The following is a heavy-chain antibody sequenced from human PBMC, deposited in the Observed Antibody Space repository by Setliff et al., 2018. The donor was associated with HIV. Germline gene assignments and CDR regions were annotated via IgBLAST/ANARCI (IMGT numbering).Heavy chain of an antibody. CDR3: ARDRHGSGSYYSDY. D-gene: IGHD3-10*01. J-gene: IGHJ4*02. CDR2: IYYSGST. V-gene: IGHV4-39*07. CDR1: GGSISSSSYY. Sequence: PSETLSLTCTVSGGSISSSSYYWGWIRQPPGKGLEWIGSIYYSGSTYYNPSLKSRVTISVDTSKNQFSLKLSSVTAADTAVYYCARDRHGSGSYYSDYWGQGTLVTVSS.